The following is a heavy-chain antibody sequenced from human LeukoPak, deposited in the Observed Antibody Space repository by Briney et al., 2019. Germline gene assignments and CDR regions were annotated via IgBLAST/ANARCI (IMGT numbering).Heavy chain of an antibody. CDR2: IYPGDSDT. Sequence: GESLKISCKGSGYSFTSYWIGRVRQMPGKGLEWMGIIYPGDSDTRYSPSFQGQVTISADTSISTAYLQWSSLKASDTAMYYCARRQLGYSYGTGYYYGMDVWGQGTTVTVSS. V-gene: IGHV5-51*01. CDR1: GYSFTSYW. D-gene: IGHD5-18*01. CDR3: ARRQLGYSYGTGYYYGMDV. J-gene: IGHJ6*02.